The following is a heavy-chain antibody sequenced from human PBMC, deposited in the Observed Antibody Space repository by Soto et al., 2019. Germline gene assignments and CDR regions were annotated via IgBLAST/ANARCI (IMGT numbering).Heavy chain of an antibody. CDR3: ASFGSAWSESH. V-gene: IGHV1-3*01. CDR2: INAGNGNT. J-gene: IGHJ4*02. CDR1: GYTFTSYA. Sequence: GASVKVSCKASGYTFTSYAMHWVRQAPGQRLEWMGWINAGNGNTKYSQKFQGRVTITRDNAKNTLFLEMNSLRVEDTAVYYCASFGSAWSESHWGPGTLVTVSS. D-gene: IGHD6-19*01.